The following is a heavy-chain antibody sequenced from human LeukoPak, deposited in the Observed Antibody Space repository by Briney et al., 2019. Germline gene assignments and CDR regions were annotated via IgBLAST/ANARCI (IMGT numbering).Heavy chain of an antibody. CDR2: IYHSGST. V-gene: IGHV4-30-2*01. CDR1: GGSISSGGYY. D-gene: IGHD6-13*01. Sequence: SQTLSLTCTVSGGSISSGGYYWSWVRQPPGKGLEWIGYIYHSGSTYYNPSLKSRVTISVDRSKNQFSLKLSSVTAADTAVYYCARDLRYSSSPRGQGTLVTVSS. J-gene: IGHJ5*02. CDR3: ARDLRYSSSP.